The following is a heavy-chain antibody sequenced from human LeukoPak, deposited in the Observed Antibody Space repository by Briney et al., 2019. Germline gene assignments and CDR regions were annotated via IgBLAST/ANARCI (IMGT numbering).Heavy chain of an antibody. CDR3: AGDQYYDSSGYYDY. CDR2: INPNSGGT. D-gene: IGHD3-22*01. Sequence: ASVKVSCKASRYTFTGYYMHWVRQAPGQGLEWMGWINPNSGGTNYAQKFQGRVTMTRDTSISTAYMELSRLRSDDTAVYYCAGDQYYDSSGYYDYWGQGTLVTVSS. CDR1: RYTFTGYY. J-gene: IGHJ4*02. V-gene: IGHV1-2*02.